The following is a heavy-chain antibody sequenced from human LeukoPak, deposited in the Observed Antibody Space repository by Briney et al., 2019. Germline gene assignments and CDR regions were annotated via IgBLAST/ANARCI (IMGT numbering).Heavy chain of an antibody. V-gene: IGHV1-2*06. D-gene: IGHD1-1*01. Sequence: ASVKVSCKASGYTFIDYYMHWVRQAPGQGLEWMGRINPHSGGTNYAQKFQGRVTMTRDTSISTAYMDLSGLRSDDTALYYCARATGSTGTPYWGQGTLVTVSS. CDR3: ARATGSTGTPY. J-gene: IGHJ4*02. CDR2: INPHSGGT. CDR1: GYTFIDYY.